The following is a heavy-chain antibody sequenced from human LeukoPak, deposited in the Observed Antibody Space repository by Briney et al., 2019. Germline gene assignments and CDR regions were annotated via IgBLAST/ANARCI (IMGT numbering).Heavy chain of an antibody. CDR1: GYIFTGYY. CDR3: AAWGDRSGWTYYFDY. D-gene: IGHD6-19*01. J-gene: IGHJ4*02. CDR2: INPNSGDT. Sequence: ASVKVSCKASGYIFTGYYMHWVRQAPGQGLEWMGWINPNSGDTNYAQKFQGRVTMTRDTSISTAYMELSRLRSDDTAVYYCAAWGDRSGWTYYFDYRGQGTLVTVSS. V-gene: IGHV1-2*02.